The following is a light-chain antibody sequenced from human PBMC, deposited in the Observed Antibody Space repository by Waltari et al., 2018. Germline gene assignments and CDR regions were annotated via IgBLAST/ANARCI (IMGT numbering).Light chain of an antibody. CDR2: GST. CDR3: QSYDTSLRVV. V-gene: IGLV1-40*01. J-gene: IGLJ3*02. Sequence: QSVLTQPPSVSGAPGQRVTISCTGSGSNIRAGSDVPWYQPLPRAAPKLLIYGSTSRPLGVPDRFFGSTSGTSASLAITGLQAEDEADYYCQSYDTSLRVVFGGGTKLTVL. CDR1: GSNIRAGSD.